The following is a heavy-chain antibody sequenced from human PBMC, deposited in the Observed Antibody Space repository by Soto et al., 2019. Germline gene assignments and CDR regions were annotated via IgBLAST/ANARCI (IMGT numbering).Heavy chain of an antibody. Sequence: GGSLRLSCAASGFTFSSYWMSWVRQAPGKGLEWVANIKQDGSEKYYVDSVKGRFTISRDNAKNSLYLQMNSLRAEDTAVYYCARETKLWFGEYHAFDIWGQGTMVTVSS. J-gene: IGHJ3*02. D-gene: IGHD3-10*01. CDR2: IKQDGSEK. V-gene: IGHV3-7*01. CDR3: ARETKLWFGEYHAFDI. CDR1: GFTFSSYW.